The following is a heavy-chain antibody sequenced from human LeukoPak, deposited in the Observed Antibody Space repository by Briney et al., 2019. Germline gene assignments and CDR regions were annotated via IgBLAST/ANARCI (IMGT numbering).Heavy chain of an antibody. V-gene: IGHV4-34*01. D-gene: IGHD3-10*01. Sequence: PSETLSLTCAVYGGSFSGYYWSWIRQPPGKGLEWIGEINHSGSTNYNPSLKSRVTISVDTSKNQFSLKLSSVTAADTAVYYCAKAPSYYGSGAPAQDYYFDYWGQGTLVTVSS. CDR3: AKAPSYYGSGAPAQDYYFDY. CDR2: INHSGST. J-gene: IGHJ4*02. CDR1: GGSFSGYY.